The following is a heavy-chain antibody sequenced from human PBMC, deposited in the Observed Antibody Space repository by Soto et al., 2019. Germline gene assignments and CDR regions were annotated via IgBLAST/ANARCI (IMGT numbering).Heavy chain of an antibody. V-gene: IGHV4-59*01. J-gene: IGHJ4*02. D-gene: IGHD6-19*01. CDR1: GGSMSSFY. Sequence: PSETLSLTCTVSGGSMSSFYWNWFRQPPGRGLEWIGYVHYSGSTNYNPSLKSRVTISVDTSKNQISLKLSSVTAADTAMYYCAREVAVAGNSVDYWGQGTLVT. CDR3: AREVAVAGNSVDY. CDR2: VHYSGST.